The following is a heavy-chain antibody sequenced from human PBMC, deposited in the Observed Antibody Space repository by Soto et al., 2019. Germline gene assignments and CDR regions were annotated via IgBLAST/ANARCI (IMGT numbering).Heavy chain of an antibody. CDR2: ISGSGGST. Sequence: EVQLLESGGGLVQPGGSLRLSCAASGFTFSSYAMSWVRQAPGKGLEWVSAISGSGGSTYYADSGKGRFTISRDNSKNTLYLQMNSLRAEDTAVYYCAKDLWFGDFRGARYDYWGQGTLVTVSS. CDR3: AKDLWFGDFRGARYDY. J-gene: IGHJ4*02. D-gene: IGHD3-10*01. V-gene: IGHV3-23*01. CDR1: GFTFSSYA.